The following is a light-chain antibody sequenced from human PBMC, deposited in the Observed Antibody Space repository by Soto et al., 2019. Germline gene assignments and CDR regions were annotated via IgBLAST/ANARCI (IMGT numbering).Light chain of an antibody. Sequence: EIVLTQSPATLSLSPGERATLSCRASQSVSSYLAWYQQKPGQAPRLLIYDASHRATGIPARFSGSGSWTDFTLTIISLEPEDFAVYYCQQRSNWPRSTFGGGTKVEIK. CDR3: QQRSNWPRST. CDR2: DAS. J-gene: IGKJ4*01. CDR1: QSVSSY. V-gene: IGKV3-11*01.